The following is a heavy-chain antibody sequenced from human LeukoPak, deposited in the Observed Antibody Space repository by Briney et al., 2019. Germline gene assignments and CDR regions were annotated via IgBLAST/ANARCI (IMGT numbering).Heavy chain of an antibody. Sequence: SETLSLTCTVSGGSISTSSYYWGWIRQPPGKGLEWIGSIYYSGSTYYNPSLKSRVTISVDTSKNQFSLKLSSVTAADTAVYYCARGGSGYDPTPRYFDYWGQGTLVTVSS. V-gene: IGHV4-39*07. J-gene: IGHJ4*02. D-gene: IGHD5-12*01. CDR2: IYYSGST. CDR3: ARGGSGYDPTPRYFDY. CDR1: GGSISTSSYY.